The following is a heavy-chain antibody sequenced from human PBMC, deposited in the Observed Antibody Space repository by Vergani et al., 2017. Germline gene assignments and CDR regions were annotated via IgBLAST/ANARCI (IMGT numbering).Heavy chain of an antibody. CDR1: GGSISSGSYY. V-gene: IGHV4-61*02. D-gene: IGHD3-10*01. J-gene: IGHJ6*02. CDR2: IYTSGST. CDR3: AREPLGTMVLRVIDPYYYYGMDG. Sequence: QVQLQESGPGLVKPSQTLSLTCTVSGGSISSGSYYWSWIRQPAGKGLEWIGRIYTSGSTNYNPSLKSRVTISVDTSKNQFSLKLSSVTAADTAVYYCAREPLGTMVLRVIDPYYYYGMDGWGQGTTVTVSS.